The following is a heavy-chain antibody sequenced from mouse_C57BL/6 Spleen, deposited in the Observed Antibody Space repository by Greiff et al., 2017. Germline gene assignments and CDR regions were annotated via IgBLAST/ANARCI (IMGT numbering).Heavy chain of an antibody. CDR2: IDPETGGT. Sequence: VQLQQSGAELVRPGASVTLSCKASGYTFTDYEMHWVKQTPVHGLEWIGAIDPETGGTAYNQKFKGKAILTAAKSSSTAYMELRSLTSEDSAVYYCTRPPGNYPSYDAMDYWGQGTSVTVSS. J-gene: IGHJ4*01. D-gene: IGHD2-1*01. CDR3: TRPPGNYPSYDAMDY. V-gene: IGHV1-15*01. CDR1: GYTFTDYE.